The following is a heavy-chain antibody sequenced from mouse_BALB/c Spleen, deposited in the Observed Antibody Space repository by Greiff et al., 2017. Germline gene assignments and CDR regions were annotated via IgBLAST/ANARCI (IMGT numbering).Heavy chain of an antibody. D-gene: IGHD1-2*01. V-gene: IGHV3-2*02. Sequence: EVQGVESGPGLVKPSQSLSLTCTVTGYSITSDYAWNWIRQFPGNKLEWMGYISYSGSTSYNPSLKSRISITRDTSKHQFFLQLNSVTTEDTATYYCAREKYGLFAYWGQGTLVTVSA. CDR2: ISYSGST. J-gene: IGHJ3*01. CDR3: AREKYGLFAY. CDR1: GYSITSDYA.